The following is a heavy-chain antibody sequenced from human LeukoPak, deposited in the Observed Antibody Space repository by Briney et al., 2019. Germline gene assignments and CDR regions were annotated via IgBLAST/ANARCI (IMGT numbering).Heavy chain of an antibody. J-gene: IGHJ5*02. Sequence: PGGSLRLSCAASGFTFSSYGMHWVRQAPGKGLEWVAFMRYDGSNKYYADSVKGRFTISRDNSKNTLYLQMNSLRAEDTAVYYCAKGSPYGSGRSWFALWGQGTLVTVSS. V-gene: IGHV3-30*02. CDR3: AKGSPYGSGRSWFAL. CDR2: MRYDGSNK. D-gene: IGHD3-10*01. CDR1: GFTFSSYG.